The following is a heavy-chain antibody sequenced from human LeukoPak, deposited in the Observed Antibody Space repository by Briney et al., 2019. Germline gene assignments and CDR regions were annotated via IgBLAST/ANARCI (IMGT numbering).Heavy chain of an antibody. J-gene: IGHJ4*02. D-gene: IGHD6-13*01. Sequence: GGSLRLSCAASGFTVSSNYMSWVRQAPGKGLEWVSVIYSGGSTYYADSVKGRFTISRDNSKNTLYLQMNSLRAEDTAVYYCARCGSSWYFDYWGQGTLVTDSS. CDR2: IYSGGST. V-gene: IGHV3-66*01. CDR1: GFTVSSNY. CDR3: ARCGSSWYFDY.